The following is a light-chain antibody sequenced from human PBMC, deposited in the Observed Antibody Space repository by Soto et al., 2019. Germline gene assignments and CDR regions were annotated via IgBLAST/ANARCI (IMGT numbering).Light chain of an antibody. CDR1: TSDVGGYNF. CDR3: SSYTRGRVV. V-gene: IGLV2-14*03. Sequence: QSVLTQPASVSGSPGQSITISCTGTTSDVGGYNFVSWYQHHPGKAPKLMIYNAFDRPSGVPNRFSGSKSGNTASLTISGLQAEDEAHYYCSSYTRGRVVFGGGTKLTVL. J-gene: IGLJ2*01. CDR2: NAF.